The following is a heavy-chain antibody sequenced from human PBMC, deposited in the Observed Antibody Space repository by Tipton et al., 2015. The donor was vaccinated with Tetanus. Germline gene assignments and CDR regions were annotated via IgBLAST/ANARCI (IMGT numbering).Heavy chain of an antibody. J-gene: IGHJ6*03. CDR1: GASISTYS. Sequence: GASISTYSWTWIRQSPGKGLEWIAYLYFSGNTNYNPSLKTRVTMSPDTSKNQVSLRLNSVTATDTAVYYCARAGEGGYDATMGFYYYYMDVWGKGTTVTVSS. V-gene: IGHV4-59*01. CDR2: LYFSGNT. CDR3: ARAGEGGYDATMGFYYYYMDV. D-gene: IGHD5-12*01.